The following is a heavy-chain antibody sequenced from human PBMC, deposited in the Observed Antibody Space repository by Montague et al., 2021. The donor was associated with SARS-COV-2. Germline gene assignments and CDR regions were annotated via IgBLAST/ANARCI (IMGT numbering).Heavy chain of an antibody. D-gene: IGHD4-23*01. CDR3: AEVTGSMGYYYALDV. V-gene: IGHV3-74*01. CDR1: GLIFGIYW. Sequence: SLRLSCAASGLIFGIYWMHWVRQPPGKGLEWVARINSDGSSISYADSVKGRFTISKDNARNTLYLQMNSLRVEDTAVYYCAEVTGSMGYYYALDVWGQGTTVTVSS. J-gene: IGHJ6*02. CDR2: INSDGSSI.